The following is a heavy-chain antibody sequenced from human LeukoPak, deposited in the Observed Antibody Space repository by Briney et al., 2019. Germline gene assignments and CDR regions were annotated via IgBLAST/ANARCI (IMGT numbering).Heavy chain of an antibody. V-gene: IGHV3-30*18. CDR2: ISHDGSKR. CDR1: GFTFNSYG. Sequence: GGSLRLSCAVFGFTFNSYGMHWVRQAPGKGLEWLAVISHDGSKRDYADSVKGRFTISRDNSKKTLFLQMNSLGPEDTAVYFCGKDWDLAVGNTENYVGFWGQGALVTVSS. D-gene: IGHD6-19*01. CDR3: GKDWDLAVGNTENYVGF. J-gene: IGHJ4*02.